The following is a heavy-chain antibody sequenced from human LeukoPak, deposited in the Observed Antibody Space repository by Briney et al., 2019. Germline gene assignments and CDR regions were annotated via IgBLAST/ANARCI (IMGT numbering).Heavy chain of an antibody. CDR3: AKGSYYDSSGSFYFDY. Sequence: GGSLSLSCAASGFTFSSYAMSWVRQAPGKGRGWVSGISGSGDNTYYADSVKGRFTISRDNSKNTLYVQVNSLGTEDTAAYYCAKGSYYDSSGSFYFDYWGQGTLVTVSS. J-gene: IGHJ4*02. CDR2: ISGSGDNT. CDR1: GFTFSSYA. D-gene: IGHD3-22*01. V-gene: IGHV3-23*01.